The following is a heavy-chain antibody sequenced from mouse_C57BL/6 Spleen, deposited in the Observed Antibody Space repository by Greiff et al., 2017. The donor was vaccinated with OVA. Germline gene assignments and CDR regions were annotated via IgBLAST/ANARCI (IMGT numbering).Heavy chain of an antibody. CDR3: ARNYDYDGYYFDY. D-gene: IGHD2-4*01. V-gene: IGHV14-3*01. CDR1: GFNIKNTY. J-gene: IGHJ2*01. Sequence: VQLQQPVAELVRPGASVKLSCTASGFNIKNTYMHWVKQRPEQGLEWIGRIDPAHGNTKYAPKFQGKATITADTSSNTAYLQLNSLTSEDTAIYYCARNYDYDGYYFDYWGQGTTLTVSS. CDR2: IDPAHGNT.